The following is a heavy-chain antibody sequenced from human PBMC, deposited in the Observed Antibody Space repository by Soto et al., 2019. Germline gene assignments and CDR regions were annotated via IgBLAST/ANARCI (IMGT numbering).Heavy chain of an antibody. CDR2: IYHSGST. CDR1: SGSISSSNW. J-gene: IGHJ6*03. Sequence: QVQLQESGPGLVKPSGTLSLTCAVSSGSISSSNWWSWVRQPPGKGLEWIGEIYHSGSTNYNPSLKSRVTISVDKSKTQFSLKLSSVTAADTAVYYCARTNGGGDYNPGDYYYYYYMDVWGKGTTVTVSS. D-gene: IGHD4-17*01. V-gene: IGHV4-4*02. CDR3: ARTNGGGDYNPGDYYYYYYMDV.